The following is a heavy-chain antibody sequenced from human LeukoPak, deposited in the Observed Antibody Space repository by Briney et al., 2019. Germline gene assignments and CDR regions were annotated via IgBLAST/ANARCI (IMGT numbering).Heavy chain of an antibody. CDR2: MIPICGTA. J-gene: IGHJ4*01. CDR3: ARDASGSGSY. V-gene: IGHV1-69*13. CDR1: GGTFSSYA. D-gene: IGHD3-10*01. Sequence: ASVKVSCKASGGTFSSYAMSWVRQATGQGLEWVGGMIPICGTANYAQKFQGRVTITADESTSTAYMELSSLRSEDTAVYYCARDASGSGSYWGHGTLVTVSS.